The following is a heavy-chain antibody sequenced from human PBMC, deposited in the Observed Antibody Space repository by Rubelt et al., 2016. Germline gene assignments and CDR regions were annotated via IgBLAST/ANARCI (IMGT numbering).Heavy chain of an antibody. CDR3: ARVGFYYDSGSYVD. D-gene: IGHD3-10*01. J-gene: IGHJ4*02. V-gene: IGHV1-46*01. CDR1: GYTFTSYY. Sequence: QVQLVQSGAEVKKPGASVKVSCKASGYTFTSYYMHWVRQAPGQGLEWMGIINPSGGSTTYAQKFQGRGTMTRDTSTSTVYMDLSSLRCEDTAVYYCARVGFYYDSGSYVDWGQGTLVTVSS. CDR2: INPSGGST.